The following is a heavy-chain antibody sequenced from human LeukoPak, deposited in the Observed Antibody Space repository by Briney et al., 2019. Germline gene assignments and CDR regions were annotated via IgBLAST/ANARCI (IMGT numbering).Heavy chain of an antibody. CDR1: GFTFSDYW. V-gene: IGHV3-7*01. D-gene: IGHD5-24*01. CDR2: INKDGTEK. Sequence: GGSLRLSCAGSGFTFSDYWVNWVRQAPGKGLEWVANINKDGTEKNYLESVKGRFTISRDNAKNSLYLQMNNLRAEDTAVYYCARNRGWQQFDYWGQGTLVTVSS. CDR3: ARNRGWQQFDY. J-gene: IGHJ4*02.